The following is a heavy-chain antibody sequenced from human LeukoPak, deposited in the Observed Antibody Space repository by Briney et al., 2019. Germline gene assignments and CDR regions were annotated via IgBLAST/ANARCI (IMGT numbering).Heavy chain of an antibody. D-gene: IGHD4-17*01. CDR2: IYSGGST. CDR3: ASPSEDYGDYSDAFDI. CDR1: GFTVSSNY. J-gene: IGHJ3*02. V-gene: IGHV3-53*01. Sequence: GGSLRLSCAASGFTVSSNYMSWVRQAPGKGLEWVSVIYSGGSTYYADSVKGGSTISRDNSKNTLYLQMNSLRAEDTAVYYCASPSEDYGDYSDAFDIWGQGTMVTVSS.